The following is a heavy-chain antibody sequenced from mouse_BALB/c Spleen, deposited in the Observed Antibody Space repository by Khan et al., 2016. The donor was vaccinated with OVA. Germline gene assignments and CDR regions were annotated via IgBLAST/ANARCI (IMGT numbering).Heavy chain of an antibody. Sequence: EVQLQESGPGLVKPSQSLSLTCTVTGYSITSDYAWNWIRQFPGNKLEWMGYISYSGRTSYNPSLKSRISVTRDTSKNQLFLQLNSVTTEDTATYYCARGRTYWGQGTLVTVSA. CDR2: ISYSGRT. J-gene: IGHJ3*01. CDR1: GYSITSDYA. D-gene: IGHD3-3*01. CDR3: ARGRTY. V-gene: IGHV3-2*02.